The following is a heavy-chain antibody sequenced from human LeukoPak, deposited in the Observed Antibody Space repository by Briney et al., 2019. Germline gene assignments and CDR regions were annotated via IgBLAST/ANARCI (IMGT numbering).Heavy chain of an antibody. CDR3: AREYRRFLNWFDP. CDR2: ISAYNGNT. D-gene: IGHD3-3*01. CDR1: GYTFTSYG. V-gene: IGHV1-18*01. J-gene: IGHJ5*02. Sequence: ASVKVSCKASGYTFTSYGISWVRQAPGQGLEWMGWISAYNGNTNYAQKLQGRVTMTTDTSTSTAYMELSSLRSEDTAVYYCAREYRRFLNWFDPWGQGTLVTVSS.